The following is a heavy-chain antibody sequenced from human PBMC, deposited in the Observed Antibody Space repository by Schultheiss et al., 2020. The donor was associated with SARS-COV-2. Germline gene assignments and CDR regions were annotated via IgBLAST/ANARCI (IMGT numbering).Heavy chain of an antibody. CDR3: ARDRITVTTEGVDY. D-gene: IGHD4-17*01. Sequence: GGSLRLSCAASGFTFSSYGMHWVRRAPGKGLEWVSYISGSGSTKWYADSVKGRFTISRDNAKRSVLLQMNNLRAEDTAVYYCARDRITVTTEGVDYWGQGSLVTVSS. CDR1: GFTFSSYG. V-gene: IGHV3-48*04. CDR2: ISGSGSTK. J-gene: IGHJ4*02.